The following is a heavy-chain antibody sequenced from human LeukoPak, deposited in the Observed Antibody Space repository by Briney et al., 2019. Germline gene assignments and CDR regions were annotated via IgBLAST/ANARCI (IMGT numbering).Heavy chain of an antibody. J-gene: IGHJ4*02. CDR2: ISWNSGTI. V-gene: IGHV3-9*01. Sequence: PGGSLRLSCAASGFSFDDFAMHWVRQAPGKGLEWVSGISWNSGTIDYADSVKGRFTISRDNARNSLYLQMNSLRAEDTALYYCAKDMSPQNPIVGFDYWGQGTLVTVSS. CDR3: AKDMSPQNPIVGFDY. CDR1: GFSFDDFA. D-gene: IGHD3-22*01.